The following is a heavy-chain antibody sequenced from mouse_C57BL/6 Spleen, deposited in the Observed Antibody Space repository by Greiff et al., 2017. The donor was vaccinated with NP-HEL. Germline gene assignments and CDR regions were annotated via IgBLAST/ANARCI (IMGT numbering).Heavy chain of an antibody. V-gene: IGHV1-61*01. CDR1: GYTFTSYW. Sequence: VQLQQPGAELVRPGSSVKLSCKASGYTFTSYWMDWVKQRPGQGLEWIGNIYPSDSETHYNQKFKDKATLTVDKSSSTAYMQLSSLTSEDSAVYYCARGDWDGDYWGQGTTLTVSS. D-gene: IGHD4-1*01. CDR3: ARGDWDGDY. CDR2: IYPSDSET. J-gene: IGHJ2*01.